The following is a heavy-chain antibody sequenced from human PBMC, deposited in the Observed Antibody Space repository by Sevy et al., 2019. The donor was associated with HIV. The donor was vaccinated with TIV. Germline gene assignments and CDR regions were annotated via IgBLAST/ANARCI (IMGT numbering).Heavy chain of an antibody. CDR2: ISSSSSYI. J-gene: IGHJ5*02. Sequence: GESLKISCAASGFTFSSYSMNWVRQAPGKGLEWVSSISSSSSYIYYADSVKGRFTISRDNAKNSLYLQMNSLRAEDTAVYYCARGSWFDPWGQGTLVTVSS. CDR3: ARGSWFDP. CDR1: GFTFSSYS. V-gene: IGHV3-21*01.